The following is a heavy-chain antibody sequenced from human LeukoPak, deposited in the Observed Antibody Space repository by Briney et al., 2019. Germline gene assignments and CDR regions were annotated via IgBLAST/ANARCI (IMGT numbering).Heavy chain of an antibody. CDR2: IIPIFGTA. D-gene: IGHD3-3*01. J-gene: IGHJ6*02. CDR1: GGTFSSYA. CDR3: ARAYYDFWSGYSDYHYYGMDV. V-gene: IGHV1-69*13. Sequence: ASVKVSCKASGGTFSSYAISWVRQAPGQGLEWMGGIIPIFGTANYAQKFQGRVTITADESTSTAYMELSSLRSEDTAVYYCARAYYDFWSGYSDYHYYGMDVWGQGTTVTVSS.